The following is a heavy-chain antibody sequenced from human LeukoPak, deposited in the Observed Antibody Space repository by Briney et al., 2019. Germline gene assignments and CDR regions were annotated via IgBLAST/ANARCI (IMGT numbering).Heavy chain of an antibody. CDR1: GFTFSDHY. Sequence: GGSLRLSCAASGFTFSDHYMSWIRQAPGKGLEWLSYISSSGNTIYYADSVKGRFTISRDNAKNSLYLQMNSLRAEDTAVYYCAREPPTGEYSYGTVNFDLWGRGTLVTVSS. V-gene: IGHV3-11*01. J-gene: IGHJ2*01. CDR2: ISSSGNTI. CDR3: AREPPTGEYSYGTVNFDL. D-gene: IGHD5-18*01.